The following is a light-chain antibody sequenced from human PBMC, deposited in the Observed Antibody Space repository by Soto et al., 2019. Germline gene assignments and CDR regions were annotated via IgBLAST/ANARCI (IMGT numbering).Light chain of an antibody. Sequence: EIVMTQSPATLSVFPGERATLSCRASQSVSANLAWYQQRPGQAPRLLIYGASTRATGIPARFSGSGSGTEFTLTISGLQSEDFAVYYCQQYNNWPRTFGQGTKVDIK. J-gene: IGKJ1*01. CDR3: QQYNNWPRT. V-gene: IGKV3-15*01. CDR2: GAS. CDR1: QSVSAN.